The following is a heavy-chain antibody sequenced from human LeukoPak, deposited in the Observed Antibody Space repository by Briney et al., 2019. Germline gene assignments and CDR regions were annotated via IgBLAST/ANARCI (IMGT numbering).Heavy chain of an antibody. J-gene: IGHJ6*02. CDR3: ATSKPQDYGDGYYYYYGMDV. Sequence: SETLSLTCAVYGGSFSGYYWSWIRQPPGKGLEWIGEINHSGSTNYNPSLKSRVTISVDTSKNQFSLKLSSVTAADTAVYYCATSKPQDYGDGYYYYYGMDVWGQGTTVTVSS. CDR2: INHSGST. V-gene: IGHV4-34*01. D-gene: IGHD4-17*01. CDR1: GGSFSGYY.